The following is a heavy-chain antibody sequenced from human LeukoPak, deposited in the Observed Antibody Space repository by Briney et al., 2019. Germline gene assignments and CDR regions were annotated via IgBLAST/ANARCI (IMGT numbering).Heavy chain of an antibody. D-gene: IGHD4-23*01. J-gene: IGHJ4*02. CDR2: IYSGGST. CDR3: TDTVAG. CDR1: GFSVSSNY. Sequence: GGSLRLSCAASGFSVSSNYMTWVRQPPGKGLEWVSVIYSGGSTYYADSVKGRFTISRDNSKNTLYLQMNSLGVEDTAVYYCTDTVAGWGQGTLVTVSS. V-gene: IGHV3-53*05.